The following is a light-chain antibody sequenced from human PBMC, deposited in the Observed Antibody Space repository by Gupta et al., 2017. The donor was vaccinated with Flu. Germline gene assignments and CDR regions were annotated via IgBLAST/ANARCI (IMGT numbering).Light chain of an antibody. J-gene: IGKJ1*01. CDR3: MKSLQTPPT. Sequence: DTVLTQSPLSLPVTPGEPASISCRSSQSLLYSNGYNYLDWYVQKPGQSPQRLIYLSANRASGGPERRTGGGSGTIGILKLSRVEAEDVGVDYCMKSLQTPPTLGQGTKVEIK. CDR1: QSLLYSNGYNY. V-gene: IGKV2-28*01. CDR2: LSA.